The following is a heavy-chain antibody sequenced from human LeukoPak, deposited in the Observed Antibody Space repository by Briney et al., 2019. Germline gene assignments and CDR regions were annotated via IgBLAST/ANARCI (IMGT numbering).Heavy chain of an antibody. J-gene: IGHJ3*02. CDR3: ARRIVDSSGYYYVAFDI. D-gene: IGHD3-22*01. CDR2: IYPGDSDT. V-gene: IGHV5-51*01. CDR1: GYSFTSYW. Sequence: GESLKISCKASGYSFTSYWIGWVRQMPGKGLEWMGIIYPGDSDTRYSPSFQGQVTISADKSTSTAYLRWSSLKASDTAMYYCARRIVDSSGYYYVAFDIWGQGTMVTVSS.